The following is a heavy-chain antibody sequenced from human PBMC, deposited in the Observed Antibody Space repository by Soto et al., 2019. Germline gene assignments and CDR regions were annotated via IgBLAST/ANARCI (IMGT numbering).Heavy chain of an antibody. CDR3: AVNEGFGADLQH. V-gene: IGHV2-5*02. Sequence: QITLKESGLTLVKPTQTLTLTCTFSVVSLSTSGVGVGWIRQPPGKAMEWLAVIYWDDVKWNTPSLKSRVTLTNDTSKNQVVLTMTNTDPVDTATYDCAVNEGFGADLQHWGQGSLVTVSS. CDR1: VVSLSTSGVG. D-gene: IGHD3-10*01. CDR2: IYWDDVK. J-gene: IGHJ1*01.